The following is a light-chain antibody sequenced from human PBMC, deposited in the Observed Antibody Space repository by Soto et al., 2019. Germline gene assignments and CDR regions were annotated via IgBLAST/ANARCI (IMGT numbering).Light chain of an antibody. Sequence: QAVVTQPPSVSGAPGQRVTISCTGSSSNIGAGYDVHWYQQLPGTAPKLLIYGNSNRPSGVPDRFSGSKSGTSASLAITGRQAEDEAHYYCQSYDSSLSGSVFGGGTKVTVL. J-gene: IGLJ3*02. CDR1: SSNIGAGYD. CDR2: GNS. CDR3: QSYDSSLSGSV. V-gene: IGLV1-40*01.